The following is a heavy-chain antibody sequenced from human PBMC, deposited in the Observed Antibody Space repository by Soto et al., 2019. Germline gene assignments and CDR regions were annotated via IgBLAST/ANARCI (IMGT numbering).Heavy chain of an antibody. D-gene: IGHD3-10*01. CDR2: IYYSGST. CDR1: GGSISSYY. V-gene: IGHV4-59*01. Sequence: QVQLQESGPGLVKPSETLSLTCTVSGGSISSYYWSWIRQPPGKGLEWIGYIYYSGSTNYNPSLKSRVTISVDTPKNQFSLKLSSVTAADTAVYYCAREGLLWFGATEYYFDYWGQGTLVTVSS. J-gene: IGHJ4*02. CDR3: AREGLLWFGATEYYFDY.